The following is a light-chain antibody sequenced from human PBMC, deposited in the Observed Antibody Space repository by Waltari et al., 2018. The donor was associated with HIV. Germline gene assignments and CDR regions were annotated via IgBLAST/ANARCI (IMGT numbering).Light chain of an antibody. Sequence: QSALTQPASVSGSPGQSITISCTATNSDVVNYNLVSWYQQHPGKAPKLMISEVNKRPSGMSERFSGSKSDNTASMTICGLQAEDEADYYCCSYASSTTYVFGTGTKITVL. CDR2: EVN. CDR1: NSDVVNYNL. CDR3: CSYASSTTYV. J-gene: IGLJ1*01. V-gene: IGLV2-23*02.